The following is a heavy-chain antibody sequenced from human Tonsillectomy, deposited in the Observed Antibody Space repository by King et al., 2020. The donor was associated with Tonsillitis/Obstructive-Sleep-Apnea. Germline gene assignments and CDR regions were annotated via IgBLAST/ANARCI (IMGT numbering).Heavy chain of an antibody. CDR2: ISGSGGST. J-gene: IGHJ5*02. D-gene: IGHD6-6*01. CDR1: GFTFSSYA. V-gene: IGHV3-23*04. Sequence: VQLVESGGGLVQPGGFLRLSCAASGFTFSSYAMTWVRQAPGKGLEWVSAISGSGGSTYYADSVKGRFTISRDNSKNTLYLQMNSLRAEDTAVYYCAKDRFYSSSSDYWFDPWGQGTLVTVSS. CDR3: AKDRFYSSSSDYWFDP.